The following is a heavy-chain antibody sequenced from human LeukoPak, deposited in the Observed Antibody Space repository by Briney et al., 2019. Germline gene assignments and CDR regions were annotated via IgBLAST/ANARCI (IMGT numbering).Heavy chain of an antibody. CDR3: ARGIGVTFGGVIPFDY. D-gene: IGHD3-16*01. V-gene: IGHV4-4*07. CDR2: IYTSGST. J-gene: IGHJ4*02. CDR1: GGSISSYY. Sequence: PSETLSLTXTVSGGSISSYYWSWIRQPAGKGLEWIGRIYTSGSTNYNPSLKGRVTMSVDTSKNQFSLKLSSVTAADTAVYYCARGIGVTFGGVIPFDYWGQGTLVTVSS.